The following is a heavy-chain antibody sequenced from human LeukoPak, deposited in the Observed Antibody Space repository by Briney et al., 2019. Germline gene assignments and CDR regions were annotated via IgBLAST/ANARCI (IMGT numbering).Heavy chain of an antibody. CDR1: AFTFTNYA. J-gene: IGHJ4*02. CDR2: ISGSGTVT. V-gene: IGHV3-21*01. Sequence: PGGSLRLSCTASAFTFTNYAMNWVRQAPGKGLEWVSTISGSGTVTYYADSVKGRFTISRDNAKNSLYLQMNSLRAEDTAVYYCARDARGYYFDYWGQGTLVTVSS. CDR3: ARDARGYYFDY.